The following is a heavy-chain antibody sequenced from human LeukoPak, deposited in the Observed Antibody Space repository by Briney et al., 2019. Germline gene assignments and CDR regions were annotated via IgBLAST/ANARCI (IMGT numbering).Heavy chain of an antibody. CDR2: IRGSGGST. D-gene: IGHD6-6*01. J-gene: IGHJ4*02. CDR1: GFTFSSYA. V-gene: IGHV3-23*01. CDR3: AKRAARGVGRLSLTSPDDY. Sequence: GGSLRLSCAASGFTFSSYAMSWVRQAPGKGLEWVSAIRGSGGSTYYADSVKGRFTISRDNSKNTLYLQMNSLRAEDTAVYYCAKRAARGVGRLSLTSPDDYWGQGTLVTVSS.